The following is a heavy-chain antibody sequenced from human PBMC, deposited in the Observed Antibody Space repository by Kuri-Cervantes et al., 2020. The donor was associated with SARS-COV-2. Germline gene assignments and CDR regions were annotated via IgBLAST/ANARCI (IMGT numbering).Heavy chain of an antibody. V-gene: IGHV1-69*13. CDR2: IIPIFGTA. CDR1: GGTPSSYA. J-gene: IGHJ6*02. D-gene: IGHD2-15*01. CDR3: AREGIVVTTGGHYYGMDV. Sequence: SSVTVSCKASGGTPSSYATSWVRQAPGQGLEWMGGIIPIFGTANCAQKVQGRVTITADESTGTAYMELRSLRSEDTAVYYCAREGIVVTTGGHYYGMDVWGQGTTVTVSS.